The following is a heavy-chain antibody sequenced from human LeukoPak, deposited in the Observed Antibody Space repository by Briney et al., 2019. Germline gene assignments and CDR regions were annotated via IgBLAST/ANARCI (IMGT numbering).Heavy chain of an antibody. D-gene: IGHD3-10*01. J-gene: IGHJ4*02. V-gene: IGHV5-51*03. CDR2: IYPGDSDT. CDR3: ARAAYGSGSYPPSIYYFDY. Sequence: GESLTISCKGSGYCFTSYWIGWVRQMPGKGLEWMGIIYPGDSDTRYSPSFQGQVTLPADKSISTAYLQWSSLKASDPAMYYFARAAYGSGSYPPSIYYFDYWGQGTLVTVSS. CDR1: GYCFTSYW.